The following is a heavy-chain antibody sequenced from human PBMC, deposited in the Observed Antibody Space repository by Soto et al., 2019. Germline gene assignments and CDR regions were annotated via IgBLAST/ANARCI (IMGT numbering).Heavy chain of an antibody. CDR3: ARGGGRPYHNNEFDL. Sequence: PSETLSLTCTVSGASITQYYWNWIRQSPGKGLEWIVSVSSTGSTVYNPSLTSRVTVSLDTSKNQFSLTLNSVTVADTAVYHCARGGGRPYHNNEFDLWGQGTLVNVS. V-gene: IGHV4-59*01. D-gene: IGHD1-1*01. J-gene: IGHJ4*02. CDR2: VSSTGST. CDR1: GASITQYY.